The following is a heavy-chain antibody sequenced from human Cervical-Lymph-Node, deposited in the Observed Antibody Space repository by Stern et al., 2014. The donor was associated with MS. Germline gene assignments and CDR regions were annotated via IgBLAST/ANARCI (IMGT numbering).Heavy chain of an antibody. D-gene: IGHD2-21*01. CDR1: GGSISSGGYY. J-gene: IGHJ4*02. CDR2: IYYSGNT. CDR3: ARVGLVSALIDY. V-gene: IGHV4-31*03. Sequence: QVQLQESGPGLVKPSQTPSLTCSVSGGSISSGGYYWSWIRQHPGKGLEYIGHIYYSGNTYYNPSLKSRVTISIDTSKNQFSLKLRSVTAADTAVYYCARVGLVSALIDYWGQGTLVTVSS.